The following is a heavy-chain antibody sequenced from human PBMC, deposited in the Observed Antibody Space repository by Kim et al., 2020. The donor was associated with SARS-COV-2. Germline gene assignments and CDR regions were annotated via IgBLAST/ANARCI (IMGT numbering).Heavy chain of an antibody. Sequence: ASVKVSCKASGYTFTSYAMNWVRQAPGQGLEWMGWINTNTGNPTYAQGFTGRFVFSLDTSVSTAYLQISSLKAEDTAVYYCAREFPIYDILTGYYAAALDYWGEESLGTVSS. CDR2: INTNTGNP. V-gene: IGHV7-4-1*02. CDR3: AREFPIYDILTGYYAAALDY. CDR1: GYTFTSYA. J-gene: IGHJ4*02. D-gene: IGHD3-9*01.